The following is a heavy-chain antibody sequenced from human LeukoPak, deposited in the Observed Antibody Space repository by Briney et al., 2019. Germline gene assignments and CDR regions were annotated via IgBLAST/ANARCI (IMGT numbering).Heavy chain of an antibody. CDR3: ARGRVSSSTWYSTYYYYFYMDV. CDR2: IYYTGT. J-gene: IGHJ6*03. Sequence: SETLSLTCTVSGGSVTDYYWSWIRQSPGKGLEWIGYIYYTGTSYNPSLKSRVTISADTSKNHFSLKLSSATAADTAVYFCARGRVSSSTWYSTYYYYFYMDVWGKGTTVTVSS. CDR1: GGSVTDYY. V-gene: IGHV4-59*02. D-gene: IGHD6-13*01.